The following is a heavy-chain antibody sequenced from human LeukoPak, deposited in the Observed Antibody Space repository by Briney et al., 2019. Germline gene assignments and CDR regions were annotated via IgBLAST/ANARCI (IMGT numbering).Heavy chain of an antibody. CDR3: ARESPWGSGSYSFDY. CDR1: GYTFTSYG. Sequence: ASVKVSCKASGYTFTSYGISWVRQAPGQGLEWMGWISAYNGNTNYAQKLQGRVTMTTDTSTSTAYMELSSLRSEDTAVYYCARESPWGSGSYSFDYWGQGTLVTVSS. D-gene: IGHD3-10*01. CDR2: ISAYNGNT. J-gene: IGHJ4*02. V-gene: IGHV1-18*01.